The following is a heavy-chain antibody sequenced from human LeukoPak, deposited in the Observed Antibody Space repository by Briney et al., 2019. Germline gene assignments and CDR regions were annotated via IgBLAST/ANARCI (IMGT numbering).Heavy chain of an antibody. CDR3: ARDYTVVKAFDI. Sequence: GGSLRLSCAASGFTFSSYVIHWVRQAPGKGLEGVAVISYDGSDKYYADSVKARFTISRDNSKNTLYLQINNLRVEDTAVYYCARDYTVVKAFDIWGQGTMVTVSS. J-gene: IGHJ3*02. D-gene: IGHD4-23*01. CDR1: GFTFSSYV. CDR2: ISYDGSDK. V-gene: IGHV3-30*04.